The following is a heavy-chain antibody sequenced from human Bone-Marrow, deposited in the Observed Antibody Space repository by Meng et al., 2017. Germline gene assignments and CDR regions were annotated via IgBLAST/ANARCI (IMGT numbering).Heavy chain of an antibody. Sequence: QVQLQESGPGLVKPSGTLSLTCAVSGGSISSSNWWSWVRQPPGKGLEWIGEIYHSGSTNYNPSLKSRVTISVDTSKNQFSLKLSSVTAADTAVYYCARHPLAYQLLSTVFDYWGQGTLVTVSS. D-gene: IGHD2-2*01. V-gene: IGHV4-4*02. CDR2: IYHSGST. CDR1: GGSISSSNW. J-gene: IGHJ4*02. CDR3: ARHPLAYQLLSTVFDY.